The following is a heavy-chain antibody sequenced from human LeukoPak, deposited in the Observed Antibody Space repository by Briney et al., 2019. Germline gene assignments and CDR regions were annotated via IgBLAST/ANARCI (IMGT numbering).Heavy chain of an antibody. J-gene: IGHJ4*02. D-gene: IGHD6-19*01. V-gene: IGHV3-30*03. CDR1: GFTFSSYG. CDR2: ISYDGSNK. CDR3: ARDLFVAGKNY. Sequence: GGSLRLSCAASGFTFSSYGMHWVRQAPGKGLEWVAVISYDGSNKYYADSVKGRFTISRHNSKNTLYLQMNSLRAEDTAVYYCARDLFVAGKNYWGQGTLVTVSS.